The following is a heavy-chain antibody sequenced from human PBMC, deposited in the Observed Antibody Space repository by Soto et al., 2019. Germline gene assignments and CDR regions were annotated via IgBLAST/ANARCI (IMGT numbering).Heavy chain of an antibody. CDR3: AKGDVQFDY. CDR2: INHSGST. Sequence: SETLSLTCAVYGGSFSGYYWSWIRQPPGKGLEWIGEINHSGSTNYNPSLKSRVTISVDTSKNQFSLKLSSVTAADTAVYYCAKGDVQFDYWGQGTLVTVSS. V-gene: IGHV4-34*01. J-gene: IGHJ4*02. CDR1: GGSFSGYY.